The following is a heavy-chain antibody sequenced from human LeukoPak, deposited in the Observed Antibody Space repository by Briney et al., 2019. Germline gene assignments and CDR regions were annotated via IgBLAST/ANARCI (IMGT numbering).Heavy chain of an antibody. J-gene: IGHJ4*02. CDR2: IYYNGST. CDR1: GGSISTGRYY. Sequence: SETPSLTCAVSGGSISTGRYYWGWIRQPPGKGLESIATIYYNGSTYYNPSLKSRVTISVDTSKNQFSLKLRSVTAADTAVYYCACLVEVCSNWGQGTLVTVSS. CDR3: ACLVEVCSN. V-gene: IGHV4-39*05. D-gene: IGHD2-2*01.